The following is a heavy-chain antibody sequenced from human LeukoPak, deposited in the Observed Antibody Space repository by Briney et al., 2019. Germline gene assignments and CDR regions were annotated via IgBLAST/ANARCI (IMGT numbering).Heavy chain of an antibody. D-gene: IGHD3-10*01. CDR1: GGSFSGYY. J-gene: IGHJ5*02. CDR2: INHSGST. V-gene: IGHV4-34*01. Sequence: PSETLSLTCAVYGGSFSGYYWSWIRQPPGKGLEWIGEINHSGSTNYNPSLKSRVTISVDTSKNQFSLKLSSVTAADTAVYYCARGKNYYGSGSYYNWWFDPWGQGTLVTVSS. CDR3: ARGKNYYGSGSYYNWWFDP.